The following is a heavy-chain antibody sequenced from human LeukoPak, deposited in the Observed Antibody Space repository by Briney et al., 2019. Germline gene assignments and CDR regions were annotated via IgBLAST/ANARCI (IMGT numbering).Heavy chain of an antibody. J-gene: IGHJ4*02. D-gene: IGHD2-15*01. V-gene: IGHV3-53*01. CDR2: IYGGGKV. CDR1: GFTVSNNY. CDR3: AGRHCSGGGCYFAGADPFDY. Sequence: GGSLRLSCAASGFTVSNNYMSWVRQAPGKGLEWVSVIYGGGKVYYIDSVKGRFTISRDTSKNTLYLQMNSLRVEDTAVYFCAGRHCSGGGCYFAGADPFDYWGQGTLVTVSS.